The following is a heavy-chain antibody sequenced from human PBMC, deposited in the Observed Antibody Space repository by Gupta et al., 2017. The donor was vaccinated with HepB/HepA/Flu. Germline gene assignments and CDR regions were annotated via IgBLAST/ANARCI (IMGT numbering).Heavy chain of an antibody. Sequence: EVQVVQSGAEGKTPGESLKISCKGSGSSFTTYWLGRVRQMSGQGLEWMGIIYPGDSDTRYSPFFQGQVTISDDKSINTAYLQWSSLKASDTATYYCARGYTSRYDAFDIWGQGTMVTVSS. CDR2: IYPGDSDT. CDR3: ARGYTSRYDAFDI. V-gene: IGHV5-51*01. D-gene: IGHD6-19*01. J-gene: IGHJ3*02. CDR1: GSSFTTYW.